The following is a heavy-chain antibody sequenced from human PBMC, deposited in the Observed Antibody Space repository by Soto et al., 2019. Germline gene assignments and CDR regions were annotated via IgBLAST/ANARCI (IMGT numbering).Heavy chain of an antibody. V-gene: IGHV4-39*07. CDR3: ARAWGYYDSSGYPAWYFDL. CDR2: IFYLGSS. D-gene: IGHD3-22*01. CDR1: GDSIISSDFY. J-gene: IGHJ2*01. Sequence: SETLSLTCTVSGDSIISSDFYWGWVRQPPGKGLEWIGSIFYLGSSYYNPSLKSRVTISVDTSKNQFSLKLSSVTAADTAVYYCARAWGYYDSSGYPAWYFDLWGHGTLVTVSS.